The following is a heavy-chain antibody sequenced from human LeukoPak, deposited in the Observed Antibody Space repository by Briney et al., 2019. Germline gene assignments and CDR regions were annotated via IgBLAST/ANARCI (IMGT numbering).Heavy chain of an antibody. CDR2: IYYSGST. V-gene: IGHV4-59*01. CDR3: ARENCSGGSCRRGYNWFDP. CDR1: GGSISSYY. Sequence: NSSETLSLTCTVSGGSISSYYWSWIRQPPGKGLEWIGYIYYSGSTNYNPSLKSRVTISVDTSKNQFSLKLSSVTAADTAVYYCARENCSGGSCRRGYNWFDPWGQGTLVTVSS. D-gene: IGHD2-15*01. J-gene: IGHJ5*02.